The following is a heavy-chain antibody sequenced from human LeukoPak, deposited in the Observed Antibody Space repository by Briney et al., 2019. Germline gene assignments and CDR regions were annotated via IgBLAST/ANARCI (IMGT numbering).Heavy chain of an antibody. Sequence: GASVKVSCKASGGTFSSYAISWVRQAPGQGLEWMGWINAGNGNTKYSQKFQGRVTITRDTSTNTAYMELRSLRSDDTAVYYCARDGGGQQWLVQVYWGQGTLVTVSS. V-gene: IGHV1-18*01. CDR3: ARDGGGQQWLVQVY. J-gene: IGHJ4*02. D-gene: IGHD6-19*01. CDR1: GGTFSSYA. CDR2: INAGNGNT.